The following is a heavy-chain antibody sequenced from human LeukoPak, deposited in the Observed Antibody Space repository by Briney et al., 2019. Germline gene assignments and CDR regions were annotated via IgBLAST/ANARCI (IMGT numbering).Heavy chain of an antibody. J-gene: IGHJ4*02. CDR1: GFTFNNYV. CDR2: ISYDGSNK. Sequence: GGSLRLSCAASGFTFNNYVMHWVRQAPGKGLEWVALISYDGSNKYYADSVRGRFTISRDNSKNTLYLQMNSLRPEDTAVYYCAKDFEGFCGGDCYSMDFWGQGTLDTVSS. V-gene: IGHV3-30*18. D-gene: IGHD2-21*02. CDR3: AKDFEGFCGGDCYSMDF.